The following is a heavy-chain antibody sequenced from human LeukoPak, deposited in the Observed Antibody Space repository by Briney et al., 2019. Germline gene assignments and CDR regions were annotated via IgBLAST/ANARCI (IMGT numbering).Heavy chain of an antibody. CDR2: ISSSGSTI. CDR1: GFTFSSYW. V-gene: IGHV3-48*04. CDR3: AKDLRGSYFGY. Sequence: GGSLRLSCAASGFTFSSYWMSWVRQAPGKGLEWVSYISSSGSTIYYADSVKGRFTISRDNAKNSLYLQMNSLRAEDTAVYYCAKDLRGSYFGYWGQGTLVTVSS. J-gene: IGHJ4*02. D-gene: IGHD3-16*01.